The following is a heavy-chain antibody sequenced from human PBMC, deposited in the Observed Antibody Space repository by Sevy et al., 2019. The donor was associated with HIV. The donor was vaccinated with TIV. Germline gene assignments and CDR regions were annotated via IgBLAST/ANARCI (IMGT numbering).Heavy chain of an antibody. J-gene: IGHJ5*02. CDR1: GYTLTELS. CDR3: ATNSRYFSGSTFYSAEGLFDP. V-gene: IGHV1-24*01. CDR2: FDPADGET. D-gene: IGHD2-15*01. Sequence: ASVKVSCKVSGYTLTELSIHWVRQAPGKGLEWMGGFDPADGETVYAQKFQGRVTVTEDTSTDTAYMELSSLRSEDTAVYYCATNSRYFSGSTFYSAEGLFDPWGQGTLVTVSS.